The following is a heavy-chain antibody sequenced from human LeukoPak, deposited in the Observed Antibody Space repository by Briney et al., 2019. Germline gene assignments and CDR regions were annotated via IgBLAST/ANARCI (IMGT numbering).Heavy chain of an antibody. V-gene: IGHV1-3*03. Sequence: ASVKVSCKASGYTFTSYAMHWVRQAPGQRLEWMGWINAGNGNTKYSQEFQGRVTITRDTSASTAYMELSSLRSEDMAVYYCARVRITIFGVVIYYYYYYMDVWGEGTTVTVSS. D-gene: IGHD3-3*01. J-gene: IGHJ6*03. CDR3: ARVRITIFGVVIYYYYYYMDV. CDR2: INAGNGNT. CDR1: GYTFTSYA.